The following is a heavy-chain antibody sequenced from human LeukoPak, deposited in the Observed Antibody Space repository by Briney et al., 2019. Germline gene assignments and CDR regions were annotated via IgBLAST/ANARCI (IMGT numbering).Heavy chain of an antibody. V-gene: IGHV4-39*01. CDR1: GGSISSCSYY. CDR2: CYYSETT. J-gene: IGHJ3*02. D-gene: IGHD2-2*02. CDR3: AGGIVVVPAAIDPYDAFDI. Sequence: SETLSLICTVSGGSISSCSYYWGWIRQPPGKGLEWFGSCYYSETTYYNPSLKSRVPISVDTSKNQFSLKLSSVTAADTAVYYCAGGIVVVPAAIDPYDAFDIWGQGTMVTVSS.